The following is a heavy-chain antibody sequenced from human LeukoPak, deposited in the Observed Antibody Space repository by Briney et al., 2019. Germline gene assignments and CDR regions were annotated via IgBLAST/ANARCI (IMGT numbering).Heavy chain of an antibody. CDR2: INEDGGEE. D-gene: IGHD5-18*01. J-gene: IGHJ6*02. Sequence: GGSLRLSCVGSGFIFSAYWMAWVRQAPGKGPEWVANINEDGGEERYVDSVRGRFTISRDNTKNSLSLQMNSLRDEDTAVYYCAKEGGYGRYYYYYGLDVWGQGNTVTVS. CDR3: AKEGGYGRYYYYYGLDV. CDR1: GFIFSAYW. V-gene: IGHV3-7*01.